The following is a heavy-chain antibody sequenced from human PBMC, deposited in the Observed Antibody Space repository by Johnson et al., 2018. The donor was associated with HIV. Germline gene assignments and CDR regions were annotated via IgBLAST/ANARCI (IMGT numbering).Heavy chain of an antibody. Sequence: QVQLVESGGGLIQPGGSLRLSCAASGFTVGSNYMNWVRQAPGKGLEWVAVISYDGSNKYYEDSVKCRFTISRDNYKNTLYPQMNRLRRDDTAVYYCARERTSSWYGCESPSANAVDILGQGTMVIVS. CDR2: ISYDGSNK. CDR1: GFTVGSNY. D-gene: IGHD6-13*01. CDR3: ARERTSSWYGCESPSANAVDI. J-gene: IGHJ3*02. V-gene: IGHV3-30*03.